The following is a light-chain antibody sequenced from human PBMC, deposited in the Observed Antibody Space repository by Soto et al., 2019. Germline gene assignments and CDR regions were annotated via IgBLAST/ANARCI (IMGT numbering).Light chain of an antibody. J-gene: IGKJ4*01. Sequence: DTQLPQSPSFLSASVGDRVTITCRASEGISSYLAWYQQKPGKGPKLLVYLAATLQSGVPSRFSGSGSGKEFTLTISSLQPEDFATYYCQQLNSYPLTFGGGTKVEIK. CDR3: QQLNSYPLT. V-gene: IGKV1-9*01. CDR2: LAA. CDR1: EGISSY.